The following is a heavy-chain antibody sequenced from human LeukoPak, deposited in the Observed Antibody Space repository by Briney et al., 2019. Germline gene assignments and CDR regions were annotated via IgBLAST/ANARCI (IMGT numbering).Heavy chain of an antibody. Sequence: PSETLSLTCTVSGGSISSYYWSWIRQPPGKGLEWIGYIYYSGSTNYNPSLKSRVTISVDTSKNQFSLKLSSVTAADTAVYYCASGLVAGTTDYWGQGTLVTVSS. V-gene: IGHV4-59*12. CDR2: IYYSGST. J-gene: IGHJ4*02. D-gene: IGHD6-19*01. CDR1: GGSISSYY. CDR3: ASGLVAGTTDY.